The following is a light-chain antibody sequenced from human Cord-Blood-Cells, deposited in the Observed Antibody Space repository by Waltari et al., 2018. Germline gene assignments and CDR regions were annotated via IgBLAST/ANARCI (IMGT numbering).Light chain of an antibody. J-gene: IGKJ2*01. CDR3: QQSYSTPYT. Sequence: DIQMTQSPSSLSASVGDRVTIACRASQSISSYLNWYQQKPGKAPKLLIYAASSLQSGVPSRFSGSGSGTDFTRTISSLQPEDFAKYYCQQSYSTPYTFGQGTKLEIE. CDR1: QSISSY. CDR2: AAS. V-gene: IGKV1-39*01.